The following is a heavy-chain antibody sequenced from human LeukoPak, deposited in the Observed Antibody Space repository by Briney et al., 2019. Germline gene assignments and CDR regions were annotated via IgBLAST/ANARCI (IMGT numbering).Heavy chain of an antibody. CDR1: GFSLSSIGMC. Sequence: SGPTLVNLTQPLTLTCTFSGFSLSSIGMCVSWIRQPPGKALEWLARIDWDDNKYYSTSLKTRLTNSKDTSKNQMVLTMTNMEPVDTATYYCARIAGIAAAGIYYYGMDVWGQGTTVTISS. D-gene: IGHD6-13*01. CDR2: IDWDDNK. V-gene: IGHV2-70*11. CDR3: ARIAGIAAAGIYYYGMDV. J-gene: IGHJ6*02.